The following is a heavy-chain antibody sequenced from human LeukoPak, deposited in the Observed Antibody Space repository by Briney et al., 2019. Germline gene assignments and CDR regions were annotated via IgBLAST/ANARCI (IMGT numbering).Heavy chain of an antibody. CDR3: ARYCSRTSFLSDNWFDP. D-gene: IGHD2-2*01. CDR1: GGSISSGDYY. CDR2: IYYSGST. J-gene: IGHJ5*02. V-gene: IGHV4-30-4*01. Sequence: ASQTLSLTCTVSGGSISSGDYYWSWIRQPPGKGLEWIGYIYYSGSTYYNPSLKSRVTISVDTSKNQFSLKLSSVTAADTAVYYCARYCSRTSFLSDNWFDPWGQGTLVTVSS.